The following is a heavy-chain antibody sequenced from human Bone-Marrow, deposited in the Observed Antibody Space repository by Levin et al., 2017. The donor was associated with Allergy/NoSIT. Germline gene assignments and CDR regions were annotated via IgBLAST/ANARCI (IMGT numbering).Heavy chain of an antibody. Sequence: ASVKVSCAASGFTFSNSWMSWVRQAPGKGLEWVANIKEDGSEKYYVDSVKGRFTISRDNAKNSLYVQMNSLRAEDAAVYYCARDQFRRATIGARWFDPWGQGTLVTVSS. J-gene: IGHJ5*02. V-gene: IGHV3-7*01. CDR1: GFTFSNSW. CDR3: ARDQFRRATIGARWFDP. D-gene: IGHD5-24*01. CDR2: IKEDGSEK.